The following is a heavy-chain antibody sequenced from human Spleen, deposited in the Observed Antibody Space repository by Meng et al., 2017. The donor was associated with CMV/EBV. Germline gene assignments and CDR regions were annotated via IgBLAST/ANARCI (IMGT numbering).Heavy chain of an antibody. Sequence: QVQLPRWGAGLLKPSETLSPTCAVYGGSFSGYYWSWIRQPPGKGLEWIGEINHSGSTNYNPSLKSRVTISVDTSKNQFSLKLSSVTAADTAVYYCARKGQWLVGYFDYWGQGTLVTVSS. D-gene: IGHD6-19*01. CDR2: INHSGST. CDR1: GGSFSGYY. V-gene: IGHV4-34*01. J-gene: IGHJ4*02. CDR3: ARKGQWLVGYFDY.